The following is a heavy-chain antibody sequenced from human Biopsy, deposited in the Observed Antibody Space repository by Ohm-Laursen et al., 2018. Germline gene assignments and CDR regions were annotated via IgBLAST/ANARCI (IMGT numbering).Heavy chain of an antibody. CDR2: INQSGST. D-gene: IGHD4-17*01. J-gene: IGHJ4*02. CDR1: GRTFSDYR. V-gene: IGHV4-34*08. Sequence: VTLSLTCFVFGRTFSDYRWTWIRQPPGKGLEWIGQINQSGSTNYNPSLKSRVTISADASKYEFSLRLTSVTAADTAVYFCGNEVYGRDYWGLGARVTVSS. CDR3: GNEVYGRDY.